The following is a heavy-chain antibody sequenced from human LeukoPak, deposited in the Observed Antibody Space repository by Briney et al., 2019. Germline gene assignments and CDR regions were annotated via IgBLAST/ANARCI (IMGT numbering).Heavy chain of an antibody. CDR2: IKTDGSST. Sequence: PGGSLRLSCAASGFTLSSYWMHWVRQAPGKGLVWVSRIKTDGSSTNYADFVKGRFTISRDNAKNTVYLQMNSLRSEDTAVYYCARGHSSSSFDYWGQGTLVTVSS. CDR3: ARGHSSSSFDY. V-gene: IGHV3-74*01. J-gene: IGHJ4*02. CDR1: GFTLSSYW. D-gene: IGHD6-6*01.